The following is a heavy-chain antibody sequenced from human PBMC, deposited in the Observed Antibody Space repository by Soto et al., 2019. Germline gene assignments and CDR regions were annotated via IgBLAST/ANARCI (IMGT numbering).Heavy chain of an antibody. V-gene: IGHV3-30*18. Sequence: QVQLVESGGGVVQPGRSLRLSCAASGFTFSSYGMHWVRQAPGKGLEWVAVISYDGSNKYYADSVKGRFTISRDNSKKTLYLQMNSLRAEDTAVYYCAKDSPVTCFDYWGQGTLVTVSS. J-gene: IGHJ4*02. CDR3: AKDSPVTCFDY. CDR2: ISYDGSNK. CDR1: GFTFSSYG. D-gene: IGHD4-17*01.